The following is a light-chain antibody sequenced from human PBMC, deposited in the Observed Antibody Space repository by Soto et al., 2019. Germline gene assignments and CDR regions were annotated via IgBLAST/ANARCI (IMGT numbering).Light chain of an antibody. CDR1: SSNIGAGYD. CDR2: GNS. J-gene: IGLJ1*01. Sequence: QAVVTQPPSVSGAPGQRVTISCTGSSSNIGAGYDLHWYQQIPGKAPKLLIYGNSNRPSGVPDRFSGSKSGTSASLAITGLRAEDEAEYYCQSYDSSLSAYVFGTGTKVTVL. V-gene: IGLV1-40*01. CDR3: QSYDSSLSAYV.